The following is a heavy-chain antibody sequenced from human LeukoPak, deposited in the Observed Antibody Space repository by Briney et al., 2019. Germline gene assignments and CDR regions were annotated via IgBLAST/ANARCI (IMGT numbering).Heavy chain of an antibody. CDR1: GGSISSGGYY. CDR2: ISYSGST. Sequence: SETLSLTCTVSGGSISSGGYYWSWIRQHPGKGLEWIGYISYSGSTHYNPSLTSRVTLSVDTSQNQFSLKLRSVTAADTAVYYCARGSLDFDYWGQGTLVTVSS. J-gene: IGHJ4*02. V-gene: IGHV4-31*03. CDR3: ARGSLDFDY.